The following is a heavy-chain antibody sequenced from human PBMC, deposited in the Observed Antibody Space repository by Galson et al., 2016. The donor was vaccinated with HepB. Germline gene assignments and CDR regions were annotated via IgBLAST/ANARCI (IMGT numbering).Heavy chain of an antibody. V-gene: IGHV1-8*01. CDR1: GYTFTSYD. CDR2: MNPNSGNT. Sequence: SVKVSCKASGYTFTSYDINWVRQATGQGLEWMGWMNPNSGNTGYAQRLQGRVTMTRNTSISTAYMELSSLRSEDTAVYYCARGQWELVYEAAFDIWGQGTTVAVSS. D-gene: IGHD1-26*01. J-gene: IGHJ3*02. CDR3: ARGQWELVYEAAFDI.